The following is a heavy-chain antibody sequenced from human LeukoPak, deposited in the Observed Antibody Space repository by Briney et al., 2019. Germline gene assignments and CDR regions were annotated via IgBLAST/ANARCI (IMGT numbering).Heavy chain of an antibody. CDR1: GFIFSDYY. V-gene: IGHV3-11*05. D-gene: IGHD5-24*01. Sequence: GGSLRLSCEASGFIFSDYYMSWIRQAPGKWLEWGSYISSSSSYKNYADFAKGRFTISRDDPKNSLYLQMNSLRAEDTAVYYCARASMRMATAGLVDYWGQGTLVTVSS. CDR2: ISSSSSYK. J-gene: IGHJ4*02. CDR3: ARASMRMATAGLVDY.